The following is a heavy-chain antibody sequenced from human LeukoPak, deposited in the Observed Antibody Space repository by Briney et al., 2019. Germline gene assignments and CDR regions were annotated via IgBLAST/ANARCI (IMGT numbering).Heavy chain of an antibody. J-gene: IGHJ5*02. D-gene: IGHD1-1*01. CDR3: ARPVPSRLGWFDP. V-gene: IGHV4-59*08. CDR1: GGSISSYY. CDR2: IYYSGST. Sequence: SETLSLTCTVSGGSISSYYWSWIRQPPGKGLEWIGYIYYSGSTNYNPSLKSRVTISVDTSKNQFSLKLTSVTAADTAVYYCARPVPSRLGWFDPWGQGTLVTVSS.